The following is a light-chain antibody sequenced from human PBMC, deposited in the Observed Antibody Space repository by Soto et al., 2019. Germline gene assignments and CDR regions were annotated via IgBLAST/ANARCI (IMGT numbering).Light chain of an antibody. CDR3: QQYDSSPIT. CDR1: QSVSSSY. J-gene: IGKJ5*01. Sequence: ELALTQSPGTLCLSPGEGAALSCSASQSVSSSYLAWYQQKPGQAPSLPIYGASRRATGIPDRFSGSGSGTDFTLTISRLEPEDFAVYYCQQYDSSPITFGQGTRLEI. V-gene: IGKV3-20*01. CDR2: GAS.